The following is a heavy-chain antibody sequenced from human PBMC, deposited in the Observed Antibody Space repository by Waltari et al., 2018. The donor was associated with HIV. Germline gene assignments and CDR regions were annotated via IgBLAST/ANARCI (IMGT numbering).Heavy chain of an antibody. CDR3: ARSILPFGTWVRLDS. V-gene: IGHV1-18*01. Sequence: QVQLVQSGAEVKKPGASVKVSCKASGYTFTSFGITWVRQAPGQGLEWMGWINGDNGKTNYAEEVQDRVTMTTDTSTTTVYMELKSLRSDDTAVYFCARSILPFGTWVRLDSWGQGTLVTVSS. D-gene: IGHD2-15*01. CDR2: INGDNGKT. J-gene: IGHJ4*02. CDR1: GYTFTSFG.